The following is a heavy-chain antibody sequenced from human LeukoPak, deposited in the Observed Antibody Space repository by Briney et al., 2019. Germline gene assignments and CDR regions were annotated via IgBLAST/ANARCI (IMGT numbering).Heavy chain of an antibody. V-gene: IGHV4-34*01. J-gene: IGHJ2*01. CDR2: LHYAGAT. CDR1: GGSISGFH. Sequence: SETLSLTCAVHGGSISGFHWSWFRQPPGKGLEWIGGLHYAGATCYSPSRRGGGTIPARTSDSQFPLTETSVTAADRGVDYVAGGILSVYYFAGWGRRTLVTASP. D-gene: IGHD2/OR15-2a*01. CDR3: AGGILSVYYFAG.